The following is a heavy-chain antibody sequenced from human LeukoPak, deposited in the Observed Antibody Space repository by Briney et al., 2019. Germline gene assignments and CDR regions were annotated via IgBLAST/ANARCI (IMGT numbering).Heavy chain of an antibody. CDR1: GGSISSSSYY. D-gene: IGHD4-17*01. J-gene: IGHJ4*02. CDR2: IYNSGST. Sequence: SETLSLTCTVSGGSISSSSYYWGWIRQPPGKGLEWIGSIYNSGSTYYNPSLKSRVTMSIDTSKNQFSLKLSSVTAADTAVYYCARVKTTGLEFDYWGQGTLVTVSS. CDR3: ARVKTTGLEFDY. V-gene: IGHV4-39*07.